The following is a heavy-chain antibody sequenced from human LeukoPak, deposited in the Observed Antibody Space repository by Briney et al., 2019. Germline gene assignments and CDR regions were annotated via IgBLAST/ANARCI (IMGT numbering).Heavy chain of an antibody. CDR3: ARAFRHYQLLYDNYYYMDV. CDR2: IYYSGST. CDR1: GGSISSYY. Sequence: PSQTLSLTCTVSGGSISSYYWSWIRQPPGKGLEWIWYIYYSGSTNYNPSLKSRVTISVDASKNQFSLKLSSVTAADTAVYYCARAFRHYQLLYDNYYYMDVWGKGTTVTVSS. D-gene: IGHD2-2*02. V-gene: IGHV4-59*08. J-gene: IGHJ6*03.